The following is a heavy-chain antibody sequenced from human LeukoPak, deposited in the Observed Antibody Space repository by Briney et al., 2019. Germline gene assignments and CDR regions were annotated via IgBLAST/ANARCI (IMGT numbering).Heavy chain of an antibody. V-gene: IGHV3-21*05. CDR3: ARGTGKTKAFDV. CDR2: ISSSSSYI. D-gene: IGHD1/OR15-1a*01. J-gene: IGHJ3*01. CDR1: GFTFSSYS. Sequence: GGSLRLSCAASGFTFSSYSMNWVRQAPGKGLEWVSYISSSSSYIYYADSVKGRSTISRDNAKNSLHLQMKSLRAEDTAVYFCARGTGKTKAFDVWGQGTMVTVSS.